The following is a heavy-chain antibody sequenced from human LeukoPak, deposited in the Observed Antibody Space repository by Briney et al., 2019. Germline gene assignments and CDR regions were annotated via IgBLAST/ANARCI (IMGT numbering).Heavy chain of an antibody. CDR1: GGSFSGYY. J-gene: IGHJ6*03. CDR2: INHSGST. Sequence: SETLSLTCAVYGGSFSGYYWSWIRQPPGKGLEWIGEINHSGSTNYNPSLKSRVTISVDTSKNQFSLKLSSVTAADTAVYYCARLSQGQQLVGPVRYYYCMDVWGKGTTVTISS. CDR3: ARLSQGQQLVGPVRYYYCMDV. D-gene: IGHD6-13*01. V-gene: IGHV4-34*01.